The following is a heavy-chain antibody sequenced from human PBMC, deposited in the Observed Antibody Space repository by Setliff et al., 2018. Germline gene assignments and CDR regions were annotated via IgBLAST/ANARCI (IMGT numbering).Heavy chain of an antibody. CDR3: ARDGRAIEARQEYFQY. V-gene: IGHV1-8*02. D-gene: IGHD6-6*01. J-gene: IGHJ1*01. Sequence: ASVKVSCKASGYTFTSYDINWVRQAPGQGLEWMGWMNPYTGKTGFAQKFQGRVTMTRNTSIITAFMELSSLRSDDTAVYYCARDGRAIEARQEYFQYWGQGTLVTVSS. CDR2: MNPYTGKT. CDR1: GYTFTSYD.